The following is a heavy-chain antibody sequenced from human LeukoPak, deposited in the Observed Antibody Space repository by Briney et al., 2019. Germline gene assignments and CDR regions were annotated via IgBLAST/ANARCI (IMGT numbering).Heavy chain of an antibody. D-gene: IGHD1-26*01. CDR2: INRSGST. V-gene: IGHV4-61*02. CDR3: ARGVVGATVGGY. Sequence: SETLSLTCTVSGDSISSGSFQWSWIRQPAGKGLEWIGRINRSGSTRYNPSLRGRVTMSVDTSKDQFSLMLTSVTAADTAVYYCARGVVGATVGGYWGQGTLVTVSS. J-gene: IGHJ4*02. CDR1: GDSISSGSFQ.